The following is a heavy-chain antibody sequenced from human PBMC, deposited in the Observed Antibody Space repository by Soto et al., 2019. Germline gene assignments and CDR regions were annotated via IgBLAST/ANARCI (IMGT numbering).Heavy chain of an antibody. D-gene: IGHD3-22*01. J-gene: IGHJ4*02. CDR2: ISSSSSYI. V-gene: IGHV3-21*01. CDR3: ARVDYYDSSGYYYSDFDY. Sequence: PGGSLRLSGAASGFTFSSYSMNWVRQAPWKGLEWVSSISSSSSYIYYADSVKGRFTISRDNAKNSLYLQMNSLRAEDTAVYYCARVDYYDSSGYYYSDFDYLGQGTLLTVSS. CDR1: GFTFSSYS.